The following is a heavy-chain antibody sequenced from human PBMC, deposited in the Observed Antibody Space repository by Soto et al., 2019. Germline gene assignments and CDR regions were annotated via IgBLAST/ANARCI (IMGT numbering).Heavy chain of an antibody. CDR3: AKSDGYIWGSYRSFDY. CDR2: ISGSGGST. J-gene: IGHJ4*02. D-gene: IGHD3-16*02. Sequence: EVQLLESGGGLVQPGGSLRLSCAASGFTFSSYAMSWVRQAPGKGLEWGSAISGSGGSTYYADSVKGRFTISRDNSKKTLYLQMNSLRAEDTAVYYCAKSDGYIWGSYRSFDYWGQGTLVTVSS. CDR1: GFTFSSYA. V-gene: IGHV3-23*01.